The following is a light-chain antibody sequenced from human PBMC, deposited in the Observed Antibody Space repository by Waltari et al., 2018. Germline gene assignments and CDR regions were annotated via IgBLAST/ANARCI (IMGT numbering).Light chain of an antibody. Sequence: DIVMTQSPDSLAVSLVERATINCKSSQSVLYSSNNKNYLAWYQQKPGQPPKLLIYWASTRESGVPDRFSGSGSGTDFTLTISSLQAEDVAVYYCQQYYSTLWTFGQGTKVEIK. J-gene: IGKJ1*01. CDR2: WAS. CDR1: QSVLYSSNNKNY. V-gene: IGKV4-1*01. CDR3: QQYYSTLWT.